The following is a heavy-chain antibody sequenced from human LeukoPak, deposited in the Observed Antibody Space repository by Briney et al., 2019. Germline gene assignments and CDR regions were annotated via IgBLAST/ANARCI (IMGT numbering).Heavy chain of an antibody. Sequence: GGSLRLSCAASGFTFDDYAMHWVRQAPGKGLEWVSGISWNSGSIGYADSVKGRFTISRDNAKNSLYLQMNSLRAEDTALYYCAKDASLAVAGDYCYYGMDVWGQGTTVTVSS. D-gene: IGHD6-19*01. CDR1: GFTFDDYA. CDR2: ISWNSGSI. J-gene: IGHJ6*02. CDR3: AKDASLAVAGDYCYYGMDV. V-gene: IGHV3-9*01.